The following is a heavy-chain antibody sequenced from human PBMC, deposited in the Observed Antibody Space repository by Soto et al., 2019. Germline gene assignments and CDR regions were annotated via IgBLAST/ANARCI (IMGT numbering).Heavy chain of an antibody. CDR3: AKDIGQYWSNYYGSGSYIWSSGAFDI. V-gene: IGHV3-9*01. Sequence: GGSLRLSCAASGFTFDDYAMHWVRQAPGKGLEWVSGISWNSCSIGYADSVKGRFTISRDNAKNSLYLQMNSLRAEDTALYYCAKDIGQYWSNYYGSGSYIWSSGAFDIWGQGTMVTVSS. CDR1: GFTFDDYA. J-gene: IGHJ3*02. D-gene: IGHD3-10*01. CDR2: ISWNSCSI.